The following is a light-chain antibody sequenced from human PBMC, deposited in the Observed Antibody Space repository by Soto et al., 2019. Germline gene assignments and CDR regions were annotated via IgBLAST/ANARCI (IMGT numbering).Light chain of an antibody. J-gene: IGKJ4*01. CDR3: QQYHYSPLT. V-gene: IGKV3-20*01. Sequence: ETVLTQSPGTLSLSPGERATLSCRASQSVNNIYLAWYQQKPGQAPRLLIYGASTRATGIPDRFSGSGSGTDFSLTISRLEPEDFAVYYCQQYHYSPLTFGGGTKVET. CDR1: QSVNNIY. CDR2: GAS.